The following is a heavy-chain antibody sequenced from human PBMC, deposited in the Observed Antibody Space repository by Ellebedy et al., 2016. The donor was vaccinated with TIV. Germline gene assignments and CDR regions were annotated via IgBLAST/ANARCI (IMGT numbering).Heavy chain of an antibody. J-gene: IGHJ4*02. Sequence: SVKVSCKASGGTFSSFAISWVRQAPGQGLEWMGGIIGMFGTASYAQKFLARVTITADEFTSTAYMELSSLRSEDTAVYYCARHSGYHAISYLAYWGQGTLVSVSS. CDR2: IIGMFGTA. V-gene: IGHV1-69*13. CDR1: GGTFSSFA. D-gene: IGHD5-12*01. CDR3: ARHSGYHAISYLAY.